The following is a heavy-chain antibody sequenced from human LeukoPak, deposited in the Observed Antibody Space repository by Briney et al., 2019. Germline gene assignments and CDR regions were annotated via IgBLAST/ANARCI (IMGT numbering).Heavy chain of an antibody. CDR1: GGTFSSYA. V-gene: IGHV1-2*02. Sequence: EASVKVSCKASGGTFSSYAISWVRQAPGQGLEWMGWINPNSGGTNYAQKCQGRVTMTRDTSISTAYMELSRLRSDDTAVYYCARLAYDQPHGWFDPWGQGTLVTVSS. J-gene: IGHJ5*02. CDR2: INPNSGGT. D-gene: IGHD3-22*01. CDR3: ARLAYDQPHGWFDP.